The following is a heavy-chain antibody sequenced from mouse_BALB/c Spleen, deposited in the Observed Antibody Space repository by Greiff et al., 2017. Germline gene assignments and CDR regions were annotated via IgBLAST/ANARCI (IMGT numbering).Heavy chain of an antibody. D-gene: IGHD4-1*01. J-gene: IGHJ1*01. CDR1: GYNFTSYW. V-gene: IGHV1-55*01. CDR3: ARSPLGRDWYFDV. Sequence: VQLQQSGAELVKPGTSVKLSCKASGYNFTSYWINWVKLRPGQGLEWIGDIYPGSGSTNYNEKFKSKATLTVDTSSSTAYMQLSSLASEDSALYYCARSPLGRDWYFDVWGAGTTVTVSS. CDR2: IYPGSGST.